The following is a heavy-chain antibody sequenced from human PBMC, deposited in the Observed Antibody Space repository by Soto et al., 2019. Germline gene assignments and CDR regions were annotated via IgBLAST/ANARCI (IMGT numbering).Heavy chain of an antibody. CDR1: GGSISSYY. D-gene: IGHD5-18*01. J-gene: IGHJ4*02. Sequence: PSETLSLTCTVSGGSISSYYWSWIRQAPGKGLEWIGYIYYSGSTNYNPSLKSRVTISVDTSKNQFSLKLSSVTAADTAVYYCARSLYSYGPKFDSWGQGTLVTV. V-gene: IGHV4-59*08. CDR2: IYYSGST. CDR3: ARSLYSYGPKFDS.